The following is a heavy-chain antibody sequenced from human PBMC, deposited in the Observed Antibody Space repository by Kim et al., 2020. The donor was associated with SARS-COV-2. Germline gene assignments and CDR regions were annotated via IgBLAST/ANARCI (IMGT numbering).Heavy chain of an antibody. CDR3: ARGPYDYVWGSYLH. CDR1: GGSFSGYY. Sequence: SETLSLTCAVYGGSFSGYYWSWIRQPPGKGLEWIGEINHSGSTNYNPSLKSRVTISVDTSKNQFSLKLSSVTAADTAVYYCARGPYDYVWGSYLHWGQGTLVTVSS. CDR2: INHSGST. D-gene: IGHD3-16*02. V-gene: IGHV4-34*01. J-gene: IGHJ4*02.